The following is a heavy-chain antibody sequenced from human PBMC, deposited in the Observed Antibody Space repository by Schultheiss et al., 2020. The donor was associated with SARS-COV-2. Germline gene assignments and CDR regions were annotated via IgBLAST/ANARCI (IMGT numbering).Heavy chain of an antibody. CDR1: GDSISSSSYY. D-gene: IGHD6-6*01. CDR3: ARHGPYSSSPDAFDI. J-gene: IGHJ3*02. V-gene: IGHV4-39*01. Sequence: SETLSLTCTVSGDSISSSSYYWGWIRQPPGKGLEWIGSIYYSGSTYYNPSLKSRVTISVDTSKNQFSLKLSSVTAADTAVYYCARHGPYSSSPDAFDIWGQGTMVTVSS. CDR2: IYYSGST.